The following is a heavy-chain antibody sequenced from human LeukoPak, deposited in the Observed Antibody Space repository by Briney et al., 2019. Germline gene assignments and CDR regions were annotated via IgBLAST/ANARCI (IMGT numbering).Heavy chain of an antibody. J-gene: IGHJ5*01. D-gene: IGHD1-26*01. CDR2: IKEDGSEK. CDR3: ARDPSSSGSYHDS. Sequence: GGSLRLSCAASGFTFNNYFLSWVRQAPGMGLEWVANIKEDGSEKHYVDSVKGRFSISRDNARNSLFLDMNNLRAEDTAMYYCARDPSSSGSYHDSWGQGTLVTVSS. V-gene: IGHV3-7*01. CDR1: GFTFNNYF.